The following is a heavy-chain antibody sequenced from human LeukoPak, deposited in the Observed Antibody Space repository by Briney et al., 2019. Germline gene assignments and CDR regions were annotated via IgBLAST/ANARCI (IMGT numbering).Heavy chain of an antibody. D-gene: IGHD3-22*01. CDR1: GFTFSSYA. V-gene: IGHV3-23*01. Sequence: GGSLRLSCAASGFTFSSYAMSWVRQAPGKGLEWVSAISGSGGSTYYADSVKGRFTISRDNSKNTLYLQMNSQRAEDTAVYYCAKNDYYDSSGFDYWGQGTLVTVSS. CDR2: ISGSGGST. CDR3: AKNDYYDSSGFDY. J-gene: IGHJ4*02.